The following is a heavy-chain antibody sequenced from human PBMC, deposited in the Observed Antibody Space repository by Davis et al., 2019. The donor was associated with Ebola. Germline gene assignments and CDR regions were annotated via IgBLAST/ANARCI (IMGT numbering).Heavy chain of an antibody. CDR1: GFTFSSYS. J-gene: IGHJ4*02. V-gene: IGHV3-21*01. D-gene: IGHD3-16*02. Sequence: GESLKISCVVSGFTFSSYSMSWVRQAPGKGLEWVSSITSGSSNTNYADALKGRFTTSRDNAKNTLFLQMDNLTADDTAMYYCARDGGGYTYGRRATDHWGLGILVSVSS. CDR2: ITSGSSNT. CDR3: ARDGGGYTYGRRATDH.